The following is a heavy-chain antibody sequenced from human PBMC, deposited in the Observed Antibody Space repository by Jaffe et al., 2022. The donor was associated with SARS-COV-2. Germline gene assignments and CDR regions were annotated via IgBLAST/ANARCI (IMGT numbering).Heavy chain of an antibody. CDR3: ARDGVVVPTGPWFDP. V-gene: IGHV3-48*01. D-gene: IGHD2-2*01. Sequence: EVQLVESGGGLVQPGGSLRLSCAASGFTFSSYSMNWVRQAPGKGLEWISYISSSSATIYYADSVRGRFTISRDNAKNSLYLQMNSLRAEDTAVYYCARDGVVVPTGPWFDPWGQGTLVTVSS. J-gene: IGHJ5*02. CDR2: ISSSSATI. CDR1: GFTFSSYS.